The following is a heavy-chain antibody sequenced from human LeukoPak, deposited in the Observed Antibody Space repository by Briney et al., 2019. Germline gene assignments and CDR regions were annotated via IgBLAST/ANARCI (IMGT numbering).Heavy chain of an antibody. Sequence: GASVKVSCKVSGYTLTELSMHWVRQAPGKGLEWMGGFDPEDGETIYAQKFQGRVTMTEDTSTDTAYMELSSLRSEDTAVYCCAIRAGCRVVATITNSDCWGQGSLVTVSS. CDR1: GYTLTELS. CDR3: AIRAGCRVVATITNSDC. V-gene: IGHV1-24*01. D-gene: IGHD5-12*01. J-gene: IGHJ4*02. CDR2: FDPEDGET.